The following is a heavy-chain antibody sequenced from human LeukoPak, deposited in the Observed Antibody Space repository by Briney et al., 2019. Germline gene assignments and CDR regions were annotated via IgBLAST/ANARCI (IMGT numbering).Heavy chain of an antibody. CDR3: AKGHTIFGVVSFDY. J-gene: IGHJ4*02. Sequence: GGSLRLSCAASGFTFSSYAMHWVRQAPGKGLEYVSAISSNGGSTYYANSVKGRFTISRDNSKNTLYLQMGSLRAEDTAVYYCAKGHTIFGVVSFDYWGQGTLVTVSS. V-gene: IGHV3-64*01. CDR2: ISSNGGST. CDR1: GFTFSSYA. D-gene: IGHD3-3*01.